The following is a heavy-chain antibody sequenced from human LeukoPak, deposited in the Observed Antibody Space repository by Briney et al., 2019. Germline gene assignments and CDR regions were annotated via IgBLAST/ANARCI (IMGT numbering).Heavy chain of an antibody. D-gene: IGHD4-17*01. V-gene: IGHV3-21*01. CDR2: ISSSSSYI. CDR1: GFTFSSYS. J-gene: IGHJ4*02. CDR3: ARGDYGDYLWYFDY. Sequence: GGSLRLSCAASGFTFSSYSMNWVRQAPGKGLEWVSSISSSSSYIYYADSVKGRFTISRDNAKNSLYLQMNSLRAEVTAVYYCARGDYGDYLWYFDYWGQGTLVTVSS.